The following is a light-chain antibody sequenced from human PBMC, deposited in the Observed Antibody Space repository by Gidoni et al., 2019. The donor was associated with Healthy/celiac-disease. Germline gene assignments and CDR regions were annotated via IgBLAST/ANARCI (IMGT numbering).Light chain of an antibody. CDR1: QSVSSN. CDR2: GAS. V-gene: IGKV3D-15*01. Sequence: EIVMTQSPATLSVSPGERATLSCRASQSVSSNLDWYQQKPGQAPRFLIYGASTRATGIPARFSGSGSGTDFTLTISSLQSEDFAVYYCQQYNNWPIAFGQGTRLEIK. J-gene: IGKJ5*01. CDR3: QQYNNWPIA.